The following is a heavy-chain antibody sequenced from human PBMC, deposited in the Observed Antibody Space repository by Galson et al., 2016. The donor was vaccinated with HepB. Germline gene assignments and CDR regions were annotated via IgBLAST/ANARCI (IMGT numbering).Heavy chain of an antibody. V-gene: IGHV3-23*01. J-gene: IGHJ5*01. CDR1: GFTFSNYA. Sequence: LRLSCAASGFTFSNYAMSWVRRAPGKGLEWVSAISGSGDSTYHAGSVKGRFTISRDNSRNTLPLQMNSLRSEDTAIYYCAKDQEGWGGPDGFDSWGQGILVTVSA. D-gene: IGHD1-26*01. CDR3: AKDQEGWGGPDGFDS. CDR2: ISGSGDST.